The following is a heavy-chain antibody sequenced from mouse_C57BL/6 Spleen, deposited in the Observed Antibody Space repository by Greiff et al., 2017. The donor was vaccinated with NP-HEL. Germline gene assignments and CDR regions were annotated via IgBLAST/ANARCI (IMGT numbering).Heavy chain of an antibody. CDR2: IYPGSGST. Sequence: QVQLKQPGAELVKPGASVKMSCKASGYTFTSYWITWVKQRPGQGLEWIGDIYPGSGSTNYNEKFKSKATLTVDTSSSTAYMQLSSLTSEDSAVYYCARADSSGYGPYYYAMDYWGQGTSVTVSS. D-gene: IGHD3-2*02. CDR3: ARADSSGYGPYYYAMDY. CDR1: GYTFTSYW. V-gene: IGHV1-55*01. J-gene: IGHJ4*01.